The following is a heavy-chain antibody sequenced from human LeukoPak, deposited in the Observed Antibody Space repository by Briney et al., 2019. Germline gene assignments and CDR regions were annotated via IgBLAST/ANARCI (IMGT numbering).Heavy chain of an antibody. CDR2: MNPKSGHT. D-gene: IGHD4-11*01. Sequence: GASVKVSCKASGYTFTSYDIHWVRQATGHGLEWMGWMNPKSGHTGHAQKFQGRVTMTEDTSTDTAYMELSSLRSEDTAVYYCARVVFSNYVGAFDIWGQGTMVTVSS. J-gene: IGHJ3*02. CDR3: ARVVFSNYVGAFDI. CDR1: GYTFTSYD. V-gene: IGHV1-8*01.